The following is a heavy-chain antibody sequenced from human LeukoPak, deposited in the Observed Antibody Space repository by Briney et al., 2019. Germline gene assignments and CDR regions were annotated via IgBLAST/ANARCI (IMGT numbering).Heavy chain of an antibody. J-gene: IGHJ5*02. V-gene: IGHV6-1*01. CDR1: GDSVSSNSAS. Sequence: SQTLSLTCAISGDSVSSNSASWNWIRQSPSRGLEWLGRTYYRSKWYSDYARSVKSRITIKADTSKNQFSLQLNSVTPEDTAVYYCAREVYIYAYTRFDPWGQGTLVTVSS. CDR2: TYYRSKWYS. D-gene: IGHD3-16*01. CDR3: AREVYIYAYTRFDP.